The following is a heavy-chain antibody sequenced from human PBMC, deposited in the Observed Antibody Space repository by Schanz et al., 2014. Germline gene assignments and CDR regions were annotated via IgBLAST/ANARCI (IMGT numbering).Heavy chain of an antibody. Sequence: QVQLQESGPGLVKPSQTLSLTCAVSGGSISSGGYSWSWIRQPPGKGLEWIGYIFFRGSTYYNPSPKSRVPISIDPSKNQFSLRLTSVTAADTAVYYCYGMDVWGQGTTVTVSS. CDR2: IFFRGST. V-gene: IGHV4-30-4*07. CDR3: YGMDV. CDR1: GGSISSGGYS. J-gene: IGHJ6*02.